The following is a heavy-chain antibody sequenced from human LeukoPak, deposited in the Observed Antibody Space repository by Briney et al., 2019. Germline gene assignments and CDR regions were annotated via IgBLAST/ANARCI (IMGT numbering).Heavy chain of an antibody. CDR1: GLKFSIYV. D-gene: IGHD6-19*01. CDR3: AKGGWVSPFEY. J-gene: IGHJ4*02. CDR2: IRTDGTA. V-gene: IGHV3-23*01. Sequence: GGSLTLSCAASGLKFSIYVMSWVRQAPGKGLEWVSLIRTDGTAYYPDSVKGRFSVFRDNSRNTLYLQINSLRADDTATYYCAKGGWVSPFEYSGQGSLVTVSS.